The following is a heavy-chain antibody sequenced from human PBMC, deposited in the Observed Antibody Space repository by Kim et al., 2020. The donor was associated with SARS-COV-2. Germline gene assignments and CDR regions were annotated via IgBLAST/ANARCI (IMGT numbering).Heavy chain of an antibody. D-gene: IGHD2-2*01. CDR3: ARTGHLRGYCSSTSCLKYFQH. J-gene: IGHJ1*01. V-gene: IGHV5-10-1*01. CDR2: IDPSDSYT. CDR1: GYSFTSYW. Sequence: GESLKISCKGSGYSFTSYWISWVRQMPGKGLEWMGRIDPSDSYTNYSPSFQGHVTISADKSISTAYLQWSSLKASDTAMYYCARTGHLRGYCSSTSCLKYFQHWGQGTLVTVSS.